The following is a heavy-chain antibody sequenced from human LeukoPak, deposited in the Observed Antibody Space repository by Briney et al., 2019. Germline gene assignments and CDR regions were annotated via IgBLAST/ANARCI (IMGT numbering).Heavy chain of an antibody. CDR2: ISGSGVST. CDR1: GFRFSSYA. Sequence: GGSLRLSCAASGFRFSSYAMSWVRQAPGKGLEWVSAISGSGVSTYYADPVKGRFTVSRDNSKNTLYLQMSSLRAEDTAVYYCAKDERNWNYNLASQTYDWGQGTLVTVSS. V-gene: IGHV3-23*01. CDR3: AKDERNWNYNLASQTYD. J-gene: IGHJ4*02. D-gene: IGHD1-7*01.